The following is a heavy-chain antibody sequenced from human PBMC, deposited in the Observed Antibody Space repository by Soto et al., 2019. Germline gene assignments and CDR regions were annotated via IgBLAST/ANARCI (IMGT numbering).Heavy chain of an antibody. Sequence: SETLSLTCTVSGGSISSGGYYWSWIRQHPGKGLEWIGYIYYSGSTYYNPSLKSRVTISVDTSKNQFSLKLSSVTAADTAVYYCARDPGSSYYYYGMDVWGQGTTVTVS. V-gene: IGHV4-31*03. CDR1: GGSISSGGYY. CDR3: ARDPGSSYYYYGMDV. J-gene: IGHJ6*02. CDR2: IYYSGST.